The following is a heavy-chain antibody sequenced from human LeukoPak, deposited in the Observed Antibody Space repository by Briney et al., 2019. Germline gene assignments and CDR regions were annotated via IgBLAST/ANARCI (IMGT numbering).Heavy chain of an antibody. CDR3: ASYYYGSGSYMS. J-gene: IGHJ5*02. CDR1: GYTFTSYG. D-gene: IGHD3-10*01. Sequence: ASVKVSCKASGYTFTSYGISWVRQAPGQGLEWMGWISAYNGNTNYAQKLQGRVTMTTDTSTSRAYMELRSLRSDDMAVYYCASYYYGSGSYMSWGQGTLVTVSS. V-gene: IGHV1-18*03. CDR2: ISAYNGNT.